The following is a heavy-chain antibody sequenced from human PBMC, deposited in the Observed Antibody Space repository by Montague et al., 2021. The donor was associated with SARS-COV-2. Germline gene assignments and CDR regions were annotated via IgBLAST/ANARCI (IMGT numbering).Heavy chain of an antibody. CDR2: TYYRSKWYN. V-gene: IGHV6-1*01. CDR1: GDSVSSNIAT. Sequence: CAISGDSVSSNIATWNWIRQSPSRGLERLGRTYYRSKWYNDYAESVKSRITIDTDTSKHQFSLHLNSVTPEDTAVYYCARIPVGSKYYFDFWGQGTLVTVSS. D-gene: IGHD2-2*01. J-gene: IGHJ4*02. CDR3: ARIPVGSKYYFDF.